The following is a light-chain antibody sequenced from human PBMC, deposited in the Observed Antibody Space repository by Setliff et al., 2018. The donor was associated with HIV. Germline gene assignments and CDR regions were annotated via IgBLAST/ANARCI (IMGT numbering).Light chain of an antibody. CDR2: EVS. V-gene: IGLV2-8*01. J-gene: IGLJ2*01. Sequence: QSALTQPPSASGSLGQSVTISCTGTSSDVGGYNYVSWYQQHPGKAPKLMIYEVSKWPSGVPDRFSGSKSGNTASLTVSELQAEDEADYYCSSYGGSYSHVVFGGG. CDR3: SSYGGSYSHVV. CDR1: SSDVGGYNY.